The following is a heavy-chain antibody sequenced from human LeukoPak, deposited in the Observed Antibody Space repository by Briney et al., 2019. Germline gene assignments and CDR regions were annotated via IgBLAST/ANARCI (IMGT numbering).Heavy chain of an antibody. V-gene: IGHV1-8*03. Sequence: ASVKVSCKASGGTFSNYAINWVRQAPGQGLEWMGWINPNSDNTGYTQKFQGRVTITRNTSISTAYMELSSLRSEDTAVYYCARGLGYCSSTSCYAIHAFDIWGQGTMVTVSS. CDR3: ARGLGYCSSTSCYAIHAFDI. J-gene: IGHJ3*02. CDR1: GGTFSNYA. CDR2: INPNSDNT. D-gene: IGHD2-2*01.